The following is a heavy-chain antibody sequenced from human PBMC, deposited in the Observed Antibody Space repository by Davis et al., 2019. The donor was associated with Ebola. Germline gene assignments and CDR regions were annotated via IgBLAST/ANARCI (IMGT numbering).Heavy chain of an antibody. V-gene: IGHV4-59*12. CDR2: IYYSGST. CDR3: ARDSRWLVPGTYYYYGMDV. D-gene: IGHD6-19*01. CDR1: GGSISSYY. J-gene: IGHJ6*02. Sequence: SETLSLTCTVSGGSISSYYWSWIRQPPGKGLEWIGYIYYSGSTYYNPSLKSRVTISVDTSKNQFSLKLSSVTAADTAVYYCARDSRWLVPGTYYYYGMDVWGQGTTVIVSS.